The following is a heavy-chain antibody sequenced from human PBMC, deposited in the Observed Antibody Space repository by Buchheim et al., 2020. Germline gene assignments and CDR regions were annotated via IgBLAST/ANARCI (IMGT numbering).Heavy chain of an antibody. CDR1: GFIFSNYW. CDR3: LGGGYSSS. J-gene: IGHJ4*02. Sequence: EVQLVESGGGLVQPGGSLRLSCAASGFIFSNYWMNWVRQAPGKGLQWVANIKPDGSDKYYVDPVKGRFTVSRDNAKNSVYLKMNSLRVEDTAVYYCLGGGYSSSWGQGTL. D-gene: IGHD6-13*01. V-gene: IGHV3-7*01. CDR2: IKPDGSDK.